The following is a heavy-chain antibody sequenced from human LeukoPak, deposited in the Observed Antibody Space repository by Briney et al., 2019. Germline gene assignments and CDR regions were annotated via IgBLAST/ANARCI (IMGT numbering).Heavy chain of an antibody. Sequence: PGGSLRLSCAASGFTFSSYAMSWVRQAPGKGLEWVSAISGSGGSTYYADSVKGRFTISRDNSKNTLYLQMNSLRAEDTAVYYCAKDRCYYDSSGYYPDAFDIWGQGTMVTVSS. J-gene: IGHJ3*02. V-gene: IGHV3-23*01. CDR1: GFTFSSYA. D-gene: IGHD3-22*01. CDR3: AKDRCYYDSSGYYPDAFDI. CDR2: ISGSGGST.